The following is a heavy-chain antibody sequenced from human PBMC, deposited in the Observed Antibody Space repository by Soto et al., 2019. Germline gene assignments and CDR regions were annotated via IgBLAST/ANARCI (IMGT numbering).Heavy chain of an antibody. CDR1: GGSRSSSSYY. Sequence: PSETLSLTCTVSGGSRSSSSYYWGWIRQPPGKGLEWIGSIYYSGSTYYNPSLKSRVTISVDTSKNQFSLKLSSVTAADTAVYYCASPKIAFYNWFDPWGQGTLVTVSS. D-gene: IGHD3-3*02. CDR2: IYYSGST. J-gene: IGHJ5*02. V-gene: IGHV4-39*01. CDR3: ASPKIAFYNWFDP.